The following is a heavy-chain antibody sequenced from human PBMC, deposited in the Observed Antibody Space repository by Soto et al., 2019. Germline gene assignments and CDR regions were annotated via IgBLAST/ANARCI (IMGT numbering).Heavy chain of an antibody. CDR1: GFTFSSYS. Sequence: GGSLRLSCAASGFTFSSYSMNWVRQAPGKGLEWVSSISSSSSYIYYADSVKGRFTISRDNAKNSLYLQMISLRAEDTAVYYCARDQTGELELPYYYMDVWGKGTTVTVSS. CDR2: ISSSSSYI. V-gene: IGHV3-21*01. CDR3: ARDQTGELELPYYYMDV. D-gene: IGHD1-7*01. J-gene: IGHJ6*03.